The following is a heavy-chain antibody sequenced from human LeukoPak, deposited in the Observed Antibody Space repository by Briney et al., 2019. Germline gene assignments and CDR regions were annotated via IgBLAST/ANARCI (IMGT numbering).Heavy chain of an antibody. CDR2: IREDGSQK. CDR1: RFTFSSYW. J-gene: IGHJ4*02. CDR3: ARALIAAAGTGRNFDY. D-gene: IGHD6-13*01. V-gene: IGHV3-7*01. Sequence: GGSLRLSCAASRFTFSSYWMSWVRQAPGKGLEWVANIREDGSQKYYVDSVKGRFTISRDNAKNSLFLQMNSLRAEDTAVYYCARALIAAAGTGRNFDYWGQGTLVTVSS.